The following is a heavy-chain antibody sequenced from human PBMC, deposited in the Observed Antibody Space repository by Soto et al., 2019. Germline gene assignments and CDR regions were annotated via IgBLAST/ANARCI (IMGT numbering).Heavy chain of an antibody. D-gene: IGHD6-19*01. J-gene: IGHJ3*02. CDR3: ARDREWIAVAGPDAFDI. Sequence: GASVKVSCKASGYTFTSYGISWVRQAPGQGLEWMGWISAYNGNTNYAQKLQGRVTMTTDTSTSTAYMELRSLRSDDTAVYYCARDREWIAVAGPDAFDIWGQGTMVIVSS. CDR2: ISAYNGNT. V-gene: IGHV1-18*01. CDR1: GYTFTSYG.